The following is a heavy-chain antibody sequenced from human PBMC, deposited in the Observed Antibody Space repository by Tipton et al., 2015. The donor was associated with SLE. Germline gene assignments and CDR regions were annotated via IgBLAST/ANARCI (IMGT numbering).Heavy chain of an antibody. CDR2: ISYSGGT. CDR3: ARSAWGIVDV. Sequence: TLSLTCSVSGFSISSAYYWGWIRQPPGKGLEFIGTISYSGGTDYNPSLKSRVTISLDTSENQFSLMLSSVTVADTAVYFCARSAWGIVDVWGQGTTVTVSS. D-gene: IGHD7-27*01. J-gene: IGHJ6*02. CDR1: GFSISSAYY. V-gene: IGHV4-38-2*02.